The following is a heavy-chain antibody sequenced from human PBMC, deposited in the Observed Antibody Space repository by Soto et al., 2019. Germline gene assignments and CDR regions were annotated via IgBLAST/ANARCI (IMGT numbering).Heavy chain of an antibody. D-gene: IGHD5-18*01. V-gene: IGHV3-33*01. CDR2: IWYDGSNK. Sequence: QVQLVESGGGVVQPGKSQRLSCAASGFTFSTYGMHWVRQAPGKGLEWVAVIWYDGSNKYHGDSLKGRFTISRDNSKNTLYLQINNLRAEDTAVYYCGRDGALGDTAVVDSWGQGTLVTVSS. J-gene: IGHJ4*02. CDR3: GRDGALGDTAVVDS. CDR1: GFTFSTYG.